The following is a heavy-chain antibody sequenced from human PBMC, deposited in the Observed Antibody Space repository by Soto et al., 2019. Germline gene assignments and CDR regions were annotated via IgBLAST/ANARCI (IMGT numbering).Heavy chain of an antibody. CDR2: IYYSGST. CDR1: GGSISSYY. D-gene: IGHD3-22*01. CDR3: ARDITYYYDSSGPRGLYGMDV. Sequence: PSETLSLTCTVTGGSISSYYWSWIRQPPGKGLEWIGYIYYSGSTNYNPSLKSRVTISVDTSKNQFSLKLSSVTAADTAVYYCARDITYYYDSSGPRGLYGMDVWGQGTTVT. V-gene: IGHV4-59*01. J-gene: IGHJ6*02.